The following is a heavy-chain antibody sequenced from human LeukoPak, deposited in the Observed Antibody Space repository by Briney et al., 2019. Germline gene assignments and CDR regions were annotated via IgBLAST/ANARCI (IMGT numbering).Heavy chain of an antibody. J-gene: IGHJ3*02. CDR2: IYYSGST. CDR1: GGSISSSSYY. Sequence: SETLSLTCTVSGGSISSSSYYWGWIRQPPGKGLEWIGSIYYSGSTYYNPSLKSRVTISVDTSKNQFSLELNSVTAADTAVYYCARAYGDPEVDAFDIWGQGTMVTVSS. V-gene: IGHV4-39*07. D-gene: IGHD4-17*01. CDR3: ARAYGDPEVDAFDI.